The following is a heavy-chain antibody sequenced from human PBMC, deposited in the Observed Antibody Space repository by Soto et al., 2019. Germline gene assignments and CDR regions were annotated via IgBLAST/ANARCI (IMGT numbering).Heavy chain of an antibody. J-gene: IGHJ6*02. Sequence: QVQLVESGGGVVQPGRSLRLSCAASGFTFSSYGMHWVRQAPGKGLEWVAVIWYDGNKIYYGDSVKGRFTISRDNSKNTLYLQMNSLIAEDTAVYYCARDLDYYYYGMDVWGQGTTVTVSS. CDR3: ARDLDYYYYGMDV. V-gene: IGHV3-33*01. CDR1: GFTFSSYG. CDR2: IWYDGNKI.